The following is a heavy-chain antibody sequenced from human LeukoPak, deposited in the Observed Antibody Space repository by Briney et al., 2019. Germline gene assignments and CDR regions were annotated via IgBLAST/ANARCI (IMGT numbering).Heavy chain of an antibody. Sequence: ASVKVSCKASGYTFTGYYMHWVRQAPGQGLEWMGIINPTGGSTSHAQKFQGRVTMTRDTSTSTVYMELSSLRSEDTAVYYCAKRFSSSSSPYYYYGMDVWGQGTTVTVSS. J-gene: IGHJ6*02. D-gene: IGHD6-13*01. CDR3: AKRFSSSSSPYYYYGMDV. CDR1: GYTFTGYY. CDR2: INPTGGST. V-gene: IGHV1-46*01.